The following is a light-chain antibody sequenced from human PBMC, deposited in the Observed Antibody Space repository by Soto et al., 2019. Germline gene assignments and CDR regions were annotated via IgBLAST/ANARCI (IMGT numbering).Light chain of an antibody. CDR3: QQYRSSPPLT. Sequence: EIVLTQSPGTLSLSPGERATLSCRASKSVTSYLAWYQQKPGQAPRLLIYGASSRATGIPDRFSGSGSGTDFTLTISRLEPEDFAVYYCQQYRSSPPLTFGGGTKVEIK. CDR1: KSVTSY. CDR2: GAS. V-gene: IGKV3-20*01. J-gene: IGKJ4*01.